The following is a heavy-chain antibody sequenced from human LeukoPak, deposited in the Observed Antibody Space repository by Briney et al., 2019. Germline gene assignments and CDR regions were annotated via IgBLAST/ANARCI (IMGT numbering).Heavy chain of an antibody. CDR3: AADPLPNPRDNWNYVGY. CDR1: GFTFTSSA. J-gene: IGHJ4*02. CDR2: IFVGSGNT. D-gene: IGHD1-20*01. V-gene: IGHV1-58*01. Sequence: SVKVSCKASGFTFTSSAVQWVRQARGQRLEWIGWIFVGSGNTNYAQKFQERVTITRDMSTSTAYMELSSLRSEDTAVYYCAADPLPNPRDNWNYVGYWGQGTLVTVSS.